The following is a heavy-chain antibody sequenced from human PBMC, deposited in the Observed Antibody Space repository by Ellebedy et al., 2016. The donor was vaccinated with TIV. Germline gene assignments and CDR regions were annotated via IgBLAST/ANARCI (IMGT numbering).Heavy chain of an antibody. J-gene: IGHJ4*02. CDR1: GYTFTSYF. D-gene: IGHD3-22*01. Sequence: ASVKVSCKASGYTFTSYFLYWARQAPGQGLEWMGIINPTSGSPNYAQKFQGRVTMTRATSTSTVYMDLSSLRSEDTAVYYCARGDNYYYDSSGYYYSYWGQGTLVTVSS. CDR2: INPTSGSP. CDR3: ARGDNYYYDSSGYYYSY. V-gene: IGHV1-46*01.